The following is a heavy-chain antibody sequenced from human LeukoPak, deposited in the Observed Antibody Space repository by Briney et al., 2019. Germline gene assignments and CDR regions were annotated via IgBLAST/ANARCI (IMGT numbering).Heavy chain of an antibody. CDR1: GFTVGNNY. D-gene: IGHD3-10*01. CDR3: AKDYSRSDDSGTEKDLPFDY. J-gene: IGHJ4*02. V-gene: IGHV3-53*01. Sequence: PGGSLRLSCAASGFTVGNNYMSWVRQAPGKGLEWVSVIYKVGNTFYADSVKGRFTISRDNSKNTLYVQMNSLRAEDTAVYYCAKDYSRSDDSGTEKDLPFDYWGQGILVTVSS. CDR2: IYKVGNT.